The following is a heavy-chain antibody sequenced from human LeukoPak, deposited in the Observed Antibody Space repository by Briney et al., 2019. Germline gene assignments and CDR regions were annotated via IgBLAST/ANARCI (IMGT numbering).Heavy chain of an antibody. CDR1: GFTFSSYW. CDR2: ISSSGSTI. V-gene: IGHV3-48*04. CDR3: TKTFYSDSTFDY. Sequence: GGSLRLSCAASGFTFSSYWMSWVRQAPGKGLEWVSYISSSGSTIYYADSVKGRFTISRDNAKNSLYLQMNSLKTEDTAVYYCTKTFYSDSTFDYWGQGTLVTVSS. J-gene: IGHJ4*02. D-gene: IGHD4-11*01.